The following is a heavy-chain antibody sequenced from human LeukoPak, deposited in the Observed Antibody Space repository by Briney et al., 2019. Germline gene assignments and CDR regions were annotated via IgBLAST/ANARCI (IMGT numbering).Heavy chain of an antibody. D-gene: IGHD3-10*01. CDR1: GGSISSYY. CDR3: ARLGYYYGSGSYYRPLYYFDY. V-gene: IGHV4-59*12. CDR2: ISYSGTT. J-gene: IGHJ4*02. Sequence: SETLSLTCTVSGGSISSYYWTWIRQPPGKGLEWIGYISYSGTTNYNPSLKSRVTMSVDTSKNQFSLKLSSVTAADTAVYYCARLGYYYGSGSYYRPLYYFDYWGQGTLVTVSS.